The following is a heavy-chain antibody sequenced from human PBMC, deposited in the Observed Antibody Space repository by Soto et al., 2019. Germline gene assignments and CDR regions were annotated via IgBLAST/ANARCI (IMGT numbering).Heavy chain of an antibody. D-gene: IGHD4-4*01. Sequence: ASVKVSCKASGYTFTGYYMHWVRQAPGQGLEWMGWINPNSGGTNYAQKFQGRVTMTRDTSISKAYMELSRLRSDDTAVYYCARGVVSRYSNYPPYYYYYGMDVWGQGTTVTVSS. CDR2: INPNSGGT. CDR3: ARGVVSRYSNYPPYYYYYGMDV. V-gene: IGHV1-2*02. J-gene: IGHJ6*02. CDR1: GYTFTGYY.